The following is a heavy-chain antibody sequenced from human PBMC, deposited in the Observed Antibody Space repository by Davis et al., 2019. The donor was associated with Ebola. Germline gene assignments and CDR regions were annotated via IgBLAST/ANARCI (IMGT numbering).Heavy chain of an antibody. CDR1: GYTFTSYG. V-gene: IGHV1-8*02. Sequence: ASVKVSCKASGYTFTSYGISWVRQAPGQRLEWMGWMNPTSGNTGTAQNFQGRVTMTRDTSISTFYMELSSLRYEDTAVYYCARAMSKDTSNNYVYYFDYWGQGTLLTVSS. CDR3: ARAMSKDTSNNYVYYFDY. CDR2: MNPTSGNT. D-gene: IGHD3-16*01. J-gene: IGHJ4*02.